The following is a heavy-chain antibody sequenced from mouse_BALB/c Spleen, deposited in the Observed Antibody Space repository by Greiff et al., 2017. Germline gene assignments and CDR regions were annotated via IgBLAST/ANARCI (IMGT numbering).Heavy chain of an antibody. CDR2: IDPANGNT. Sequence: EVQLQQSGAELVKPGASVKLSCTASGFNIKDTYMHWVKQRPEQGLEWIGRIDPANGNTKYDPKFQGKATITADTSSNTAYLQLSSLTSEDTAVYYCARGGIYDGYCGFAYWGQGTLVTVSA. CDR1: GFNIKDTY. J-gene: IGHJ3*01. V-gene: IGHV14-3*02. CDR3: ARGGIYDGYCGFAY. D-gene: IGHD2-3*01.